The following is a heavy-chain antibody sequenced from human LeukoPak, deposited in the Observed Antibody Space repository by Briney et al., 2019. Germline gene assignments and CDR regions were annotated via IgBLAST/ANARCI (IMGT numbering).Heavy chain of an antibody. CDR3: ARGPKWLLRSRYFDY. CDR2: INHSGST. Sequence: GSLRLSCAASGFTFSSYAMSWVRQPPGKGLGWIGEINHSGSTNYNPSLKSRVTISVDTSKNQFSLKLSSVTAADTAVYYCARGPKWLLRSRYFDYWGQGTLVTVSS. CDR1: GFTFSSYA. J-gene: IGHJ4*02. V-gene: IGHV4-34*01. D-gene: IGHD3-22*01.